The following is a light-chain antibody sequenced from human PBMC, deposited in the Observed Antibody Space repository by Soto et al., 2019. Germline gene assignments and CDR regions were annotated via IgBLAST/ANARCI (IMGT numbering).Light chain of an antibody. CDR2: GAS. CDR1: QSVSSSY. CDR3: QQYDRSYT. V-gene: IGKV3-20*01. Sequence: EIVLTQSPGTLSLSPGERATLSCRASQSVSSSYLAWYQQKPGQAPRLLIYGASSRATGIPDRFSGSGSGTDVTLTISRLEPEDFAVYYCQQYDRSYTFGQGTKLEIK. J-gene: IGKJ2*01.